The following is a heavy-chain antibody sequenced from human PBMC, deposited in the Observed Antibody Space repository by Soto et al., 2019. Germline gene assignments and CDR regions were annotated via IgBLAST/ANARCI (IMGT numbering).Heavy chain of an antibody. CDR1: GGSFSGYY. J-gene: IGHJ4*02. V-gene: IGHV4-34*01. Sequence: QVQLQQWGAGLLKPSETLSLTCAVYGGSFSGYYWSWIRQPPGKGLEWIGEINHSGSTNYNPSLKSRVTISVDTSKNQFSLKLSSVTAADTAVYYCARDSIFDYWGQGTLVTVSS. CDR3: ARDSIFDY. CDR2: INHSGST.